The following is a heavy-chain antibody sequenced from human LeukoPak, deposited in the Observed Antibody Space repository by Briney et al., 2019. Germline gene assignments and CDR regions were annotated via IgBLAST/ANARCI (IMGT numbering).Heavy chain of an antibody. J-gene: IGHJ4*02. CDR3: ARNVGEYYYDSSGYYNY. V-gene: IGHV1-18*04. CDR1: GYTFTGYY. CDR2: ISAYNGNT. D-gene: IGHD3-22*01. Sequence: GASVKVSCKASGYTFTGYYMHWVRQAPGQGLEWMGWISAYNGNTNYAQKLQGRVTMTTDTSTSTAYMELRSLRSDDTAVYYCARNVGEYYYDSSGYYNYWGQGTLVTVSS.